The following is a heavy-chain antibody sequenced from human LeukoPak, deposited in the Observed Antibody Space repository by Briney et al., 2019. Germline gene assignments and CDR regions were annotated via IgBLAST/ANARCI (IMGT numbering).Heavy chain of an antibody. CDR2: IWSDGSKK. J-gene: IGHJ4*02. CDR1: GFTFTIHG. CDR3: ARDLSYTSLDF. Sequence: KPGRSLRLSCAASGFTFTIHGFHWVRQAPGKGLEWVAAIWSDGSKKYYADSVKGRFTISKDNSKNTLYHQMNSLRGEDTAVYYCARDLSYTSLDFGGQGTLVTVSS. D-gene: IGHD2-2*02. V-gene: IGHV3-33*01.